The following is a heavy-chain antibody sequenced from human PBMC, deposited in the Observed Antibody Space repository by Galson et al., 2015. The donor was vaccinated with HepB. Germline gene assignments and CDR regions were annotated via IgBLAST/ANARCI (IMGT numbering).Heavy chain of an antibody. CDR3: ARGLDWTPNYFDP. D-gene: IGHD3/OR15-3a*01. CDR1: GFTFSSYW. V-gene: IGHV3-7*03. Sequence: SLRLSCAASGFTFSSYWMDWVRQAPGKGLEWVANIKQDGSVKYYLDSVEGRFTISRDNAKSSLYLQMNSLRAEDTAIYYCARGLDWTPNYFDPWGQGALVTVSS. J-gene: IGHJ5*02. CDR2: IKQDGSVK.